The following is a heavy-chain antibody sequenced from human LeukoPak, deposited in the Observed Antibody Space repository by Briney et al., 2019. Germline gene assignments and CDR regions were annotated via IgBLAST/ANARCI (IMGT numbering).Heavy chain of an antibody. D-gene: IGHD3-10*01. CDR1: GFTFSNYA. CDR3: ARATYGSGDY. CDR2: ISSSSSYI. Sequence: GGSLRLSCAASGFTFSNYAIHWVRQAPGKGLEWVSSISSSSSYIYYADSVKGRFTISRDNAKNSLYLQMNSLRAEDAAVYYCARATYGSGDYWGQGTLVTVSS. V-gene: IGHV3-21*01. J-gene: IGHJ4*02.